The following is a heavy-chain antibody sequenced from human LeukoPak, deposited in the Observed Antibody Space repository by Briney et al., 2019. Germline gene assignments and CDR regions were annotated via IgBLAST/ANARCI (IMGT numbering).Heavy chain of an antibody. J-gene: IGHJ4*02. V-gene: IGHV3-64*01. Sequence: GALRLSCAASGFTFSSYAMHWVRQAPGKGLEYVSAISSNGGSTYYANSVKGRFTISRDNSKNTLYLQMGSLRVEDMAVYYCARGSIFGVVIAARIDYWGQGTLVTVSS. CDR3: ARGSIFGVVIAARIDY. CDR1: GFTFSSYA. CDR2: ISSNGGST. D-gene: IGHD3-3*01.